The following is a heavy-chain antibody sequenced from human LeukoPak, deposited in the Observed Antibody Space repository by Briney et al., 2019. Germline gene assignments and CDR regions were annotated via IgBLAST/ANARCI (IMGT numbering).Heavy chain of an antibody. CDR3: AGIAAAGTISSYWFDP. D-gene: IGHD6-13*01. V-gene: IGHV1-18*01. Sequence: GASVKVSCKASGYTFTSYGISWVRQAPGQGLEWMGWISAYNGNTNYAQKLQGRVTMTTDTSTSTAYMELRSLRSDDTAVHYCAGIAAAGTISSYWFDPWGQGTLVTVSS. J-gene: IGHJ5*02. CDR2: ISAYNGNT. CDR1: GYTFTSYG.